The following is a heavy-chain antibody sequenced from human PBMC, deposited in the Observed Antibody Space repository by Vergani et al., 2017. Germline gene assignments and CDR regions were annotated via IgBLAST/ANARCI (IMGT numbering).Heavy chain of an antibody. CDR1: GGSFSGYY. J-gene: IGHJ6*03. CDR3: ARGIIKPGYMDV. Sequence: QVQLQQWGAGLLKPSETLSHTCAVYGGSFSGYYWSWIRQPPGKGLEWIGEINHSGSTNYNPSLKSRVTISVDTSKNQFSLKLSSVTAADTAVYYCARGIIKPGYMDVWGKGTTVTVSS. CDR2: INHSGST. V-gene: IGHV4-34*01. D-gene: IGHD2/OR15-2a*01.